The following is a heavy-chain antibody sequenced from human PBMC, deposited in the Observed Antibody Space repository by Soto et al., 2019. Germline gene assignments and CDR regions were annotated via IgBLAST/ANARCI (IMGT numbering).Heavy chain of an antibody. V-gene: IGHV3-49*03. D-gene: IGHD6-19*01. Sequence: PGGSLRLSCTASGFTFGDYAMSWFRQAPGKGLEWVGFIRSKAYGGTTEYAASVKGRFTISRDDSKSIAYLQMNSLKTEDTAVYYCTRDRIAVTGTGRYYFDYWGQGALVTVSS. J-gene: IGHJ4*02. CDR3: TRDRIAVTGTGRYYFDY. CDR2: IRSKAYGGTT. CDR1: GFTFGDYA.